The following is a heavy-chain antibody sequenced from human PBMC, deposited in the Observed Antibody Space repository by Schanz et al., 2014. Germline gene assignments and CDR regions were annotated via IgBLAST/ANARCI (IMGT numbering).Heavy chain of an antibody. CDR2: ISSGGGST. V-gene: IGHV3-23*01. Sequence: EVQLLESGGGLVQPGGSLRLSCASSGFSFTTYAMSWVRQAPGKGLEWVSSISSGGGSTYYADSVKGRFTISRDNAKNSLYLEMNSLRTEDTALYYCARVKYCTITRCYRTETEGIYYMDVWGKGTTVTVSS. CDR3: ARVKYCTITRCYRTETEGIYYMDV. CDR1: GFSFTTYA. D-gene: IGHD2-2*01. J-gene: IGHJ6*03.